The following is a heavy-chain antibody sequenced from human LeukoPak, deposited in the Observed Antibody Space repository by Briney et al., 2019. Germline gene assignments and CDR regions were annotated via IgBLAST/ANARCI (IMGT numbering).Heavy chain of an antibody. CDR2: ISSYNGNT. J-gene: IGHJ4*02. D-gene: IGHD4-17*01. CDR3: ARGNDYGDPLDY. Sequence: SWVRQAPGQGLEWMGWISSYNGNTNYAQKVQGRLTMTTDTSTSTAYMELRSLRSDDTAVYYCARGNDYGDPLDYWGQGTQVTVSS. V-gene: IGHV1-18*01.